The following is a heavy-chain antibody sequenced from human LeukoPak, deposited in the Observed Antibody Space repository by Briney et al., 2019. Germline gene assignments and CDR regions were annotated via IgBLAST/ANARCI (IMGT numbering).Heavy chain of an antibody. D-gene: IGHD5-12*01. CDR3: ARGGGYDYYYYYGMDV. CDR1: GGSISSSSYY. J-gene: IGHJ6*02. CDR2: IYYSGST. V-gene: IGHV4-39*07. Sequence: SETLSLTCTVSGGSISSSSYYWGWIRQPPGKGLEWIGSIYYSGSTYYNPSLKSRVTISVDTSKNQFSLKLSSVTAADTAVYYCARGGGYDYYYYYGMDVWGQGTTVTVSS.